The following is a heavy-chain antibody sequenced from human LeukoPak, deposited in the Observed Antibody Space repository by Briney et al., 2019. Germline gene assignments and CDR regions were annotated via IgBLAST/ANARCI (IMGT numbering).Heavy chain of an antibody. J-gene: IGHJ4*02. D-gene: IGHD3-3*01. Sequence: GGSLRLSCAASGFTFSSYWMSWVRQAPGKGLEWVANIKQDGSEKYYVDSVKGRFTISRDNAKNSLYLQMNSLRAEDTAVYYCARARITIFGVVIMAYFDHWGQGTLVTVSS. CDR1: GFTFSSYW. CDR3: ARARITIFGVVIMAYFDH. CDR2: IKQDGSEK. V-gene: IGHV3-7*01.